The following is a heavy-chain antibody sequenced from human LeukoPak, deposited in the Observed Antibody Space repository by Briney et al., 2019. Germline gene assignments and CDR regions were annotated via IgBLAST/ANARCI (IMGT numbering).Heavy chain of an antibody. V-gene: IGHV3-64*01. D-gene: IGHD6-13*01. CDR1: GFTFSSYA. CDR3: ARGWMQQLTPLNYFDY. J-gene: IGHJ4*02. CDR2: ISSNGGST. Sequence: AGGSLRLSCAASGFTFSSYAMHWVRQAPGKGLEYVSAISSNGGSTYYANSVKGRFTISRDNSKNTLYLQMGSLRAEDMAVYYCARGWMQQLTPLNYFDYWGQGTLVTVSS.